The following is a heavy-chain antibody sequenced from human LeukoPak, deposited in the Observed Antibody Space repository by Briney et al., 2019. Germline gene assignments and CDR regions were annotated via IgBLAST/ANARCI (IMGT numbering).Heavy chain of an antibody. CDR3: AKYQYDRSSGYYNEFDY. CDR2: ISVSGDRT. CDR1: GFTFSSYA. V-gene: IGHV3-23*01. J-gene: IGHJ4*02. D-gene: IGHD3-22*01. Sequence: GGSLRLSCAASGFTFSSYAMSWVRQAPGKGLEWVSSISVSGDRTYYADSVEGRFTISRDNSKNTLYLQMNTLRAEDTALYYCAKYQYDRSSGYYNEFDYWGQGTLVTVSS.